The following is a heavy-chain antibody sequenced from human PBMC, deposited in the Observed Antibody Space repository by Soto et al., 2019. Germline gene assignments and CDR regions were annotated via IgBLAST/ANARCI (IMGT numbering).Heavy chain of an antibody. D-gene: IGHD2-2*01. J-gene: IGHJ4*02. V-gene: IGHV3-48*01. CDR3: ARDREYQPLPDY. Sequence: EVQLVEFGGGLAQPGGSLRLSCAASGFTFNTYTMNWVRQAPGKRLEWGSYISSTSSTIYYADSVRGRFTISRDNAKNSLYLQMNSLRAEDTAVDYCARDREYQPLPDYWGQGTLVTVSS. CDR2: ISSTSSTI. CDR1: GFTFNTYT.